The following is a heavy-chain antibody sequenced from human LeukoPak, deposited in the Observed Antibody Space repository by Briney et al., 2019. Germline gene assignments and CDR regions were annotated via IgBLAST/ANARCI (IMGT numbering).Heavy chain of an antibody. D-gene: IGHD4-17*01. CDR3: ARASFYGDYEGDFDY. J-gene: IGHJ4*02. Sequence: PSETLSLTCTVSGGSVSSGSYYWSWIRQPPGKGLEWIGYIYYSGSTNYNPSLKSRVTISVDTSKNQFSLKLSSVTAADTAVYYCARASFYGDYEGDFDYWGQGTLVTVSS. CDR1: GGSVSSGSYY. V-gene: IGHV4-61*01. CDR2: IYYSGST.